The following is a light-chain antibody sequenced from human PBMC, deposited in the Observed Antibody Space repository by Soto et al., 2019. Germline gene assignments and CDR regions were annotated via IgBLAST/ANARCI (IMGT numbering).Light chain of an antibody. CDR3: QQYNSYPWM. V-gene: IGKV1-5*03. J-gene: IGKJ1*01. CDR2: KAS. Sequence: DIQMTQSPSTLSASVGDRVTITCRASQSISSWLAWYQQKPGKAPKLLIYKASSLESGVPSRFSGSGSGTEFTLTISSLQPDDFATDYCQQYNSYPWMFGQGTKVEIK. CDR1: QSISSW.